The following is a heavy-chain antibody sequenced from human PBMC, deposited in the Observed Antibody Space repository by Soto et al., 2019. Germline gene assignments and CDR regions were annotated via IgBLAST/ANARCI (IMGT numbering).Heavy chain of an antibody. J-gene: IGHJ5*02. Sequence: SETLSLTCAVYGGSFSGYYWSWIRQPPGKGLEWIGEINHSGSTNYNPSLKSRVTISVDTSKNQFSLKLSSVTAADTAVYYCARARPAQRSECSSTSCYRSWFDPRGQGTLVAVSS. CDR2: INHSGST. CDR3: ARARPAQRSECSSTSCYRSWFDP. V-gene: IGHV4-34*01. CDR1: GGSFSGYY. D-gene: IGHD2-2*01.